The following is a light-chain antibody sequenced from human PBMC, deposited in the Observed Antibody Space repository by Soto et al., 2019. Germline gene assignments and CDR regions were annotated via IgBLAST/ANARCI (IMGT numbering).Light chain of an antibody. V-gene: IGLV2-23*02. CDR2: EVS. Sequence: QSVLTQPASVSGSPGQSITISCTGTSSDVGSYNLVSWYQHHPGKAPKLMIFEVSKRPSGVSNRFSGSKSGNTASLTISGLEAEDGAEYYGCSCGGTYVCGTGTKLTVL. J-gene: IGLJ1*01. CDR1: SSDVGSYNL. CDR3: CSCGGTYV.